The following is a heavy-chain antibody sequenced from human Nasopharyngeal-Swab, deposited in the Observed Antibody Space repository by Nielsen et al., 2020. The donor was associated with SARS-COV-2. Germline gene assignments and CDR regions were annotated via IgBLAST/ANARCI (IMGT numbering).Heavy chain of an antibody. CDR1: GYTFTSYG. Sequence: ASVKVSCKASGYTFTSYGISWLRQAPGRGLEGMGWISAYNGNTNYAQKLQGSVTMTTDTSTSTAYMELRSLRSDDTAVYYCAGDGGIVVVPAATGEPYYYYGMDVWGQGTTVTVSS. CDR3: AGDGGIVVVPAATGEPYYYYGMDV. V-gene: IGHV1-18*01. D-gene: IGHD2-2*01. J-gene: IGHJ6*02. CDR2: ISAYNGNT.